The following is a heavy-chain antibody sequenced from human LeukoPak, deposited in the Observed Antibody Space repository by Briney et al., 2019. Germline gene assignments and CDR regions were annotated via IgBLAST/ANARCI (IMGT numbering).Heavy chain of an antibody. D-gene: IGHD3-16*02. CDR2: IRSKAYGWTT. Sequence: PGRSLRLSCTASGFTFGDYAMSWVRQAPGKGLEWVGFIRSKAYGWTTEYAASVKGRFTISRDDSKNIAYLQMNSLKTEDTAVYYCTRDRPDWGELSLFDYWGQGTLVTVSS. CDR3: TRDRPDWGELSLFDY. CDR1: GFTFGDYA. J-gene: IGHJ4*02. V-gene: IGHV3-49*04.